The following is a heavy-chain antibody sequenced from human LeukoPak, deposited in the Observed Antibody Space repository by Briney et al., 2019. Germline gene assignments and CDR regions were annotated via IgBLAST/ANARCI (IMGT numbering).Heavy chain of an antibody. D-gene: IGHD1-26*01. J-gene: IGHJ3*02. CDR2: ISAYNGNT. Sequence: WASVKVSCKASGYTFTSYGIRWVRQAPGQGLEWMGWISAYNGNTNYAQKLQGRVTMTTDTSTSTAYMELRSLRSDDTAVYYCAREGKYSGSYALGAFDIWGQGTMVTVSS. CDR1: GYTFTSYG. CDR3: AREGKYSGSYALGAFDI. V-gene: IGHV1-18*01.